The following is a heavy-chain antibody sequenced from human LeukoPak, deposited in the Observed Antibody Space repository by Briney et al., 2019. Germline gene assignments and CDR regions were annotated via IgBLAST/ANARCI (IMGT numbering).Heavy chain of an antibody. CDR3: ARDLNLNYYDSSGYFYYFDY. J-gene: IGHJ4*02. V-gene: IGHV3-7*01. D-gene: IGHD3-22*01. CDR1: GFTFSIYW. CDR2: IKQDGSEK. Sequence: GGSLRLSCAASGFTFSIYWMSWVRQAPGKGLEWVANIKQDGSEKYYVDSVKGRFTISRDNAKNSLYLQMNSLRAEATAVYYCARDLNLNYYDSSGYFYYFDYWGQGTLVIVSS.